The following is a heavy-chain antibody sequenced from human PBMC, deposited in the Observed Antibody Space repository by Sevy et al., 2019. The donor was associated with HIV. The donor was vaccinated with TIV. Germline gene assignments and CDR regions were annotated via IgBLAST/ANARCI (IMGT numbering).Heavy chain of an antibody. Sequence: GGSLRLSCAASGFTFSSYEMNWVRQAPGEGPEWVSSITSSAANKYHSDSVKGRFTIPRNNAKNSLFLQMNSLSAEGTAVYYWVGDLPPSATTVAHFDYWGQGTLVTVSS. D-gene: IGHD4-17*01. CDR2: ITSSAANK. J-gene: IGHJ4*02. CDR3: VGDLPPSATTVAHFDY. V-gene: IGHV3-48*03. CDR1: GFTFSSYE.